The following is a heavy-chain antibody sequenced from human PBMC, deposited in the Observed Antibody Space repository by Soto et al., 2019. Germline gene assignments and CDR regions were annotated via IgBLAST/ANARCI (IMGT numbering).Heavy chain of an antibody. CDR1: GDSISSDKW. CDR2: IHHRGTT. J-gene: IGHJ4*02. D-gene: IGHD2-21*02. CDR3: ARGGDWKFGF. V-gene: IGHV4-4*02. Sequence: QVQLQESGPGLVKPSGTLSLTCDVSGDSISSDKWWTWVRQSPGRGLEWIGEIHHRGTTNCNPSLKSRVTISVQKSKNQFSLEMTSLSAADTAIYYCARGGDWKFGFWGQGSLVTVSS.